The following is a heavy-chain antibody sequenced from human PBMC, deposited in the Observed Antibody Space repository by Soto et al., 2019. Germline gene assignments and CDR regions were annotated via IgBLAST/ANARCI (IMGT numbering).Heavy chain of an antibody. V-gene: IGHV3-66*01. J-gene: IGHJ4*02. D-gene: IGHD6-13*01. Sequence: GGSLRLSCAASGFTVSSYDMSWVRQAPGKGLEWVSVIYSAGSADFADSVKGRFTISRDNSKNTLYLQMSSLRAEDTAVYYCARVPSSSYHYFDYWGQGTLVTVSS. CDR1: GFTVSSYD. CDR2: IYSAGSA. CDR3: ARVPSSSYHYFDY.